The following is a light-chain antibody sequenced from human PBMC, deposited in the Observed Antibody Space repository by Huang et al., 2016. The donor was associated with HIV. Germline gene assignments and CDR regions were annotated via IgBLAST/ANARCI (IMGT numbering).Light chain of an antibody. V-gene: IGKV3-11*01. CDR2: DAS. CDR3: QQRSNWPPFT. CDR1: QKINTY. J-gene: IGKJ3*01. Sequence: EILLTQSPATLSLSPGERATLSCKASQKINTYLAWYQQKPGQAPRLLIYDASTRAPDTPARFRGSWSWTDFTLTITNLEPEDFAVYFCQQRSNWPPFTFGPGTKVDRK.